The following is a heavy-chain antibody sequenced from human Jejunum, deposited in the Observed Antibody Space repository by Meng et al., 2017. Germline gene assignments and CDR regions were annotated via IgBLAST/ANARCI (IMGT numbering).Heavy chain of an antibody. CDR2: INSDGTGT. Sequence: GESLKLSCAASGFTFSGYWMHCFRQGTGKSLGWLSHINSDGTGTSYAESVRGRFTISRDNAKNTLYLQMNSLTVEDTAVYYCVRDGPNYFDQWGQGTLVTVSS. J-gene: IGHJ4*02. CDR3: VRDGPNYFDQ. V-gene: IGHV3-74*01. CDR1: GFTFSGYW.